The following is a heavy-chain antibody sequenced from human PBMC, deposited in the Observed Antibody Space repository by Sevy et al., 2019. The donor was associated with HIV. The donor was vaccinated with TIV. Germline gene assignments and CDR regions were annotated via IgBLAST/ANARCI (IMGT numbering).Heavy chain of an antibody. D-gene: IGHD6-19*01. J-gene: IGHJ5*02. CDR1: AFTFSSYA. CDR3: ENSGQWPTRNWFDP. V-gene: IGHV3-23*01. Sequence: GGSLRLSCAASAFTFSSYAMSWVRQAPGKGLEWVSAISGSGGSTYYADSVKGRFTISRDNSKNTLYLQMNSLRAEDTAVYYCENSGQWPTRNWFDPWGQGTLVTVSS. CDR2: ISGSGGST.